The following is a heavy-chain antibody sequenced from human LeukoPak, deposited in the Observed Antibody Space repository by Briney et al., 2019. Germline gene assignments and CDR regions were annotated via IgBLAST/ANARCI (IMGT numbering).Heavy chain of an antibody. CDR1: GFTFSSYW. CDR2: ISSSSSYI. CDR3: ARLGGIAVAGYYFDY. J-gene: IGHJ4*02. Sequence: GGSLRLSCAASGFTFSSYWMNWVRQAPGKGLEWVSSISSSSSYIYYADSVKGRFTISRDNAKNSLYLQMNSLRAEDTAVYYCARLGGIAVAGYYFDYWGQGTLVTVSS. V-gene: IGHV3-21*01. D-gene: IGHD6-19*01.